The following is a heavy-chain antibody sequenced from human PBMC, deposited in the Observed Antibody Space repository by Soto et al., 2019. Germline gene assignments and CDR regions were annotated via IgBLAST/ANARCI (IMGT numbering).Heavy chain of an antibody. CDR2: ISSGDSYI. J-gene: IGHJ4*02. Sequence: EVQLVESGGGLVKPGGSLRLSCAASGLTFSSYSMNWVRQAPGKGLEWVSSISSGDSYIYYADSVRGRFTISRDNADNSLYPQMNSLRVEDTAVYYCVASPEGTWFMREWGQGALVTVSS. V-gene: IGHV3-21*01. CDR3: VASPEGTWFMRE. D-gene: IGHD1-7*01. CDR1: GLTFSSYS.